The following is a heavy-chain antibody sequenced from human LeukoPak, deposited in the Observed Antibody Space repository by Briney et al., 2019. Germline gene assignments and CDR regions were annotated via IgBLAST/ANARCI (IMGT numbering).Heavy chain of an antibody. J-gene: IGHJ4*02. V-gene: IGHV4-31*03. D-gene: IGHD3-22*01. CDR1: GGSISSGGYY. Sequence: SETLSLTCTVSGGSISSGGYYWRWIRQYPGEGLEWVGYIYYSGSTSGSTYYNPSLKSRLTISIDTSENQFSLELSSVTAADTAIYYCATARDSSAFYGFDYWGQGTLVTVSS. CDR2: IYYSGSTSGST. CDR3: ATARDSSAFYGFDY.